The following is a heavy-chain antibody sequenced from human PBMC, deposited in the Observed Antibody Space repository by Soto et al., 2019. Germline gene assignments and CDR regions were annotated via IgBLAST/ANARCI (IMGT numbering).Heavy chain of an antibody. CDR1: GGSIGSGDYY. CDR2: IYYTGNT. J-gene: IGHJ4*02. V-gene: IGHV4-30-4*01. D-gene: IGHD3-9*01. CDR3: PLGSRRSADMVTGPLYYFDY. Sequence: QVQLKESGPGLVKPSQTLSLTCSVSGGSIGSGDYYWSWVRQSPGKGLEWIGYIYYTGNTYYNPSFGSRVTISGDTSHKQLSLTLSEVTDADTASYYSPLGSRRSADMVTGPLYYFDYWGPGTLVTVSS.